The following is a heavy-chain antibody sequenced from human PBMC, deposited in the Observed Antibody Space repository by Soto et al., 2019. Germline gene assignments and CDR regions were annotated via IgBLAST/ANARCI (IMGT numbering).Heavy chain of an antibody. V-gene: IGHV3-9*01. CDR3: AKDRSGSYYNYYYYMDV. Sequence: PGGSLRLSCAASGFTFDDHAMHWVRQAPGKGLEWVSGISWNSGSIGYADSVKGRFTISRDNAMNSLYLQMNSLRAEDTALYYCAKDRSGSYYNYYYYMDVWGKGTTVTVSS. J-gene: IGHJ6*03. D-gene: IGHD3-10*01. CDR1: GFTFDDHA. CDR2: ISWNSGSI.